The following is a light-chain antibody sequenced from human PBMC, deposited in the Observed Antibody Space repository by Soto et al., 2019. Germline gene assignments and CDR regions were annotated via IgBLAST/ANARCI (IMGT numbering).Light chain of an antibody. J-gene: IGKJ5*01. CDR3: QQYGSSPPVT. V-gene: IGKV3-20*01. CDR2: GAS. Sequence: EIVLTQSPGTLSLSPGERATLSCRASQSVSSSYLAWYQQKPGQAPRLLIYGASSRATGIPDRFSGSGSGTDFTLTISRLEPEDFAVNYCQQYGSSPPVTFGLGTRLEIK. CDR1: QSVSSSY.